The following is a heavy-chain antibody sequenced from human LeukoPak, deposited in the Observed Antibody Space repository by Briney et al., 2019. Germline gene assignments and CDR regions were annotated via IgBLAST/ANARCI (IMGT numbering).Heavy chain of an antibody. V-gene: IGHV4-4*02. Sequence: SGTLSLTCAVSGGSISSTKWWSWVRQPPGKGLEWIGEIYHSGSTNYNPSLKSRVTISVDKSKNQFSLNLTSVTAADTAVYYCARGFGDYGANGGEEYDYWGQGTLVTVSS. CDR1: GGSISSTKW. J-gene: IGHJ4*02. D-gene: IGHD4-17*01. CDR2: IYHSGST. CDR3: ARGFGDYGANGGEEYDY.